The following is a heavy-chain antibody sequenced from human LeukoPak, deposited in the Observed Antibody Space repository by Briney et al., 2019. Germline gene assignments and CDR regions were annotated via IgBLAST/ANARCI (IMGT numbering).Heavy chain of an antibody. CDR3: ARDNSVEDTAWWFDP. CDR2: INADNGNT. V-gene: IGHV1-3*03. J-gene: IGHJ5*02. Sequence: ASVTVSCKASGYTFTSYAIHWVRQAPGQRLEWMGWINADNGNTKYSQEFQGRVTITRDTSASTAYMELSSLRSEDTAVYYCARDNSVEDTAWWFDPWGQGTLVTVSS. D-gene: IGHD4-23*01. CDR1: GYTFTSYA.